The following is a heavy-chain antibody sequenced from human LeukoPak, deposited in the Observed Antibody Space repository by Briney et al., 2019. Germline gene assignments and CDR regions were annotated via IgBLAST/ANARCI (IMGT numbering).Heavy chain of an antibody. Sequence: SETLSLTCTVSGGSISSYYWSWIRQPPGKGLGWIGYIYYSGSTNYNPSLKSRVAMSVDTSKSQFSLNLSSVTAADTAVYYCAREEGITAARSFDYWGQGTLVTVSS. CDR2: IYYSGST. V-gene: IGHV4-59*12. J-gene: IGHJ4*02. CDR1: GGSISSYY. D-gene: IGHD6-13*01. CDR3: AREEGITAARSFDY.